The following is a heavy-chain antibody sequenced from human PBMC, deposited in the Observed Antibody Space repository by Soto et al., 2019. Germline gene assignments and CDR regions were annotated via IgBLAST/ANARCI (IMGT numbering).Heavy chain of an antibody. D-gene: IGHD3-22*01. CDR3: ASRYYYDMVGGMWYFDL. Sequence: QVQLQESGPGLVKPSQTLSLTCTVSGGSISSGGYYWSWIRQHPGKGLEWIGYIYYSGSTYYNPSLKSRVTIPVDTSKNQFSLKLSSVTAADTAVYYCASRYYYDMVGGMWYFDLWGRGTLVTVSS. CDR1: GGSISSGGYY. V-gene: IGHV4-31*03. J-gene: IGHJ2*01. CDR2: IYYSGST.